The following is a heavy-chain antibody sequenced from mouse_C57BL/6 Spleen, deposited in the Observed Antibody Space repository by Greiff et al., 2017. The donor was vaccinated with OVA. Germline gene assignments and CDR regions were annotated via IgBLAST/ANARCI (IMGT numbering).Heavy chain of an antibody. D-gene: IGHD1-1*01. J-gene: IGHJ2*01. V-gene: IGHV10-1*01. CDR1: GFSFNTYA. Sequence: EVKLVESGGGLVQPKGSLKLSCAASGFSFNTYAMNWVRQAPGKGLEWVARIRSKSNNYATYYADSVKDRFTISRDDSESMLYLQMNNLKTEDTAMYYCVRQDYYGSRGFDYWGQGTTLTVSS. CDR2: IRSKSNNYAT. CDR3: VRQDYYGSRGFDY.